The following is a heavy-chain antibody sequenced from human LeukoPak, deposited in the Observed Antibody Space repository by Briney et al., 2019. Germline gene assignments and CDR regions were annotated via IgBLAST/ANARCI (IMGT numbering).Heavy chain of an antibody. J-gene: IGHJ4*02. Sequence: PSETLSLTCTVSGGSISSYYWSWIRQPPGKGLEWIGYIYYSGSTYYNPSLKSRVAISVDTSKDQFSLKLSSVTAADTAVYYCARQGSGYYYEFDYWGQGTLVTVSS. V-gene: IGHV4-59*08. D-gene: IGHD3-22*01. CDR1: GGSISSYY. CDR3: ARQGSGYYYEFDY. CDR2: IYYSGST.